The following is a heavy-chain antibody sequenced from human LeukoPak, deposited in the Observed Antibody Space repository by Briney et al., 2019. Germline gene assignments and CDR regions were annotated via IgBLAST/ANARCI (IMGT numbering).Heavy chain of an antibody. CDR1: GFKFGTYA. D-gene: IGHD2-15*01. V-gene: IGHV3-23*01. Sequence: GASLRPSCEASGFKFGTYAMTWVRQAPGKGLEWVSTLSGTDGSTYYADSVKGRFTISRDNSENTLFLQVNSLKAEDTAIYYCAKNRRVEATPVDYWGQGTLVTVSS. CDR2: LSGTDGST. CDR3: AKNRRVEATPVDY. J-gene: IGHJ4*02.